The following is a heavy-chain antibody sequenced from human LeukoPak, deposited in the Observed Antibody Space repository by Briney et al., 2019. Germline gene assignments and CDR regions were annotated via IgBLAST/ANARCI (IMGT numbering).Heavy chain of an antibody. CDR2: IYAGGDT. V-gene: IGHV3-53*01. D-gene: IGHD5-12*01. CDR3: AQARSSSGYGPLGVY. CDR1: GLTVSSHY. Sequence: GGSLRLSCAASGLTVSSHYMSWVRQAPGKGLEFVSVIYAGGDTYYADSVKGRFTISRDNSENTFYLQMNSLRAEDTAVYYCAQARSSSGYGPLGVYWGQGTLVTVSS. J-gene: IGHJ4*02.